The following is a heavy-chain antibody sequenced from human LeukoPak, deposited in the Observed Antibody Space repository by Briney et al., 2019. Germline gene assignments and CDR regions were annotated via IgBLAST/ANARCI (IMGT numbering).Heavy chain of an antibody. D-gene: IGHD2-2*01. Sequence: ASVKVSCKASGYTFTGYYMHWVRQAPGQGLEWMGWINPNSGGTNYAQKFQGRVTMTRDTSISTAYMELSRLRSDDTAVYYCARDLGYCSSTSCYYYYMDVWGKGTTVTVSS. V-gene: IGHV1-2*02. CDR1: GYTFTGYY. J-gene: IGHJ6*03. CDR3: ARDLGYCSSTSCYYYYMDV. CDR2: INPNSGGT.